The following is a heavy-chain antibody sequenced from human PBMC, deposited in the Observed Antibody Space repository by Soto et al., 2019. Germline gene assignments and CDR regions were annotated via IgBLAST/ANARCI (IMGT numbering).Heavy chain of an antibody. CDR1: GFTFSSYA. CDR2: ISGSGGST. Sequence: VGSLRLSCAASGFTFSSYAMSWVRQAPGKGLEWVSAISGSGGSTYYADSVKGRFTISRDNSKNTLYLQMNSLRAEDTAVYYCAKGGERFLEWLFGYWGQGTLVTVSS. D-gene: IGHD3-3*01. V-gene: IGHV3-23*01. CDR3: AKGGERFLEWLFGY. J-gene: IGHJ4*02.